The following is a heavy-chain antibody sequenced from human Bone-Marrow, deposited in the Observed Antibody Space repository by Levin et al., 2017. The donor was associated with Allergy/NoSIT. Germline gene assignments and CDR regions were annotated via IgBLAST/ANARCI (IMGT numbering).Heavy chain of an antibody. J-gene: IGHJ6*02. CDR2: IIPIFRTA. CDR3: NHGGDDASYYYYGMDV. Sequence: SVKVSCKASGGTFSSYAFNWVRQAPGQGLEWMGGIIPIFRTANYAQRFQDRVTITADESTSTAYMELSSLRSEDTAIYYCNHGGDDASYYYYGMDVWGQGTTVTVSS. CDR1: GGTFSSYA. D-gene: IGHD2-8*01. V-gene: IGHV1-69*13.